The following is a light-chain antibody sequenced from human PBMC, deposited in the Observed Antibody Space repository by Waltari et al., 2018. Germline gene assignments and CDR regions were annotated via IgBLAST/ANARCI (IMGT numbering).Light chain of an antibody. CDR3: SSYTGSSTYG. V-gene: IGLV2-14*01. Sequence: QSALTQPASVSGSPGQSITISCTGTSSAVGGYNYVSWYQQQPGKAPKLMIYEVSNRPSGVSNRFSGSNSGYTASLTISGLQSEDEADYYCSSYTGSSTYGFGTGTKVTVV. CDR2: EVS. CDR1: SSAVGGYNY. J-gene: IGLJ1*01.